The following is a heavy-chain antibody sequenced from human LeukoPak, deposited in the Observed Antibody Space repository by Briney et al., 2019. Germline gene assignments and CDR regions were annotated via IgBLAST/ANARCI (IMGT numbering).Heavy chain of an antibody. Sequence: ASVKVSCKASGYTFTSYAMHWVRQAPGQRLEWMGWINAGNGNTKYSQKFQGRVTITRDTSASTAYMELSSLRSEGTAVYYCARELGDILTGYTAPYYNYDMDVWGKGTTVTVSS. J-gene: IGHJ6*04. CDR3: ARELGDILTGYTAPYYNYDMDV. V-gene: IGHV1-3*01. CDR1: GYTFTSYA. CDR2: INAGNGNT. D-gene: IGHD3-9*01.